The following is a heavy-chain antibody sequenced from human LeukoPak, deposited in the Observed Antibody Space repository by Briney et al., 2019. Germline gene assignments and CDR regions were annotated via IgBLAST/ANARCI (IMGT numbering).Heavy chain of an antibody. Sequence: PGGSLRLSCAASGFTFSSYATHWVRQAPGKGLERVAVISYDGSNKYYADSVKGRFTISRDNSNNTLYLQMNSLRAEDTAVYYCASVPYYDSSGYDYWGQGTLVTVSS. CDR3: ASVPYYDSSGYDY. D-gene: IGHD3-22*01. CDR2: ISYDGSNK. V-gene: IGHV3-30-3*01. CDR1: GFTFSSYA. J-gene: IGHJ4*02.